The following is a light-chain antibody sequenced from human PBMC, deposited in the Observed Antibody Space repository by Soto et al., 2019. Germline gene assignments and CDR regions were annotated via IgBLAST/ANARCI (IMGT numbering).Light chain of an antibody. CDR2: DAS. CDR3: QQRSNWPLT. Sequence: EIVLTQSPATLSLSPGERATLSCRASQDFSNYLAWYQQKPGQAPRLLIYDASKRAAGIPARFSGSGSGTDFTLTISRLEPEDFAVYYWQQRSNWPLTFGQGTRLEIK. V-gene: IGKV3-11*01. J-gene: IGKJ5*01. CDR1: QDFSNY.